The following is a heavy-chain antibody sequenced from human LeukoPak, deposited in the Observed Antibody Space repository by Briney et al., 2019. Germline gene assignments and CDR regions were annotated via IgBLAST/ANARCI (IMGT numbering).Heavy chain of an antibody. CDR2: SNAGNTYT. Sequence: ASVKVSCKASGYTFTTYAMHWVRQAPGQRLEWMGWSNAGNTYTKYSQDFQGRVTITWDTSASTAYMELSSLRSEDTAVYYCARGVEGGFDIWGQGTMVTVSS. CDR3: ARGVEGGFDI. V-gene: IGHV1-3*02. D-gene: IGHD2-15*01. CDR1: GYTFTTYA. J-gene: IGHJ3*02.